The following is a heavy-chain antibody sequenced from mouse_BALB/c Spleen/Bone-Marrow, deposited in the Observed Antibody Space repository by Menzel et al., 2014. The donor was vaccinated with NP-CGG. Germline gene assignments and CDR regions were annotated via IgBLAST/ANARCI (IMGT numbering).Heavy chain of an antibody. D-gene: IGHD1-1*01. Sequence: EVQLVESGGGLVQPGGSLKLSCAASGFDFSRYWMSWVRQAPGKGLEWIGEINPDSSTINYTPSLKDKFIISRDNAKNTLYLQVSKVRSEDTALYYCSRLYYYGNFAYWGQGTLVTVSA. V-gene: IGHV4-1*02. CDR3: SRLYYYGNFAY. J-gene: IGHJ3*01. CDR1: GFDFSRYW. CDR2: INPDSSTI.